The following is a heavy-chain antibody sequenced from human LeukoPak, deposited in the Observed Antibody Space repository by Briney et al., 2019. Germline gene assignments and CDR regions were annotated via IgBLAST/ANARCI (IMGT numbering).Heavy chain of an antibody. CDR2: INPNSGGT. V-gene: IGHV1-2*02. CDR3: ATNDILTGYNYYYYMDV. CDR1: GYTFTGYY. J-gene: IGHJ6*03. D-gene: IGHD3-9*01. Sequence: GASVKVSCKASGYTFTGYYMHWVRQAPGQGLEWMGWINPNSGGTNYAQKFQGRVTMTRDTSISTAYMELSRLRSDDTAVYYCATNDILTGYNYYYYMDVWGKGTTVTVSS.